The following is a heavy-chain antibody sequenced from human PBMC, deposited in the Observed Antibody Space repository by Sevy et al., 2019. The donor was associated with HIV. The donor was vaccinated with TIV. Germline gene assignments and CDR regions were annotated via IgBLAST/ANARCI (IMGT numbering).Heavy chain of an antibody. V-gene: IGHV4-31*03. CDR1: GGSISSGGYY. CDR2: IYYSGST. J-gene: IGHJ4*02. Sequence: SETLSLTCTVSGGSISSGGYYWSWIRQHPGKGLEWIGYIYYSGSTYYNPSLKSRVTISVDTSKNQFSLKLSSVTAADTAVYYCARYYYDSSGYYEEGSDYWGQGTLVTVSS. D-gene: IGHD3-22*01. CDR3: ARYYYDSSGYYEEGSDY.